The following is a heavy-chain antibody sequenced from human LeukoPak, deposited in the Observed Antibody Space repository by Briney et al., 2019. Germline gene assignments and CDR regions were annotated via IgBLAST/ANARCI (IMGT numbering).Heavy chain of an antibody. D-gene: IGHD6-19*01. CDR1: GFTFSSYG. CDR3: ARDHLSSGSSPDYYYYYYMDV. CDR2: IRFDGSNK. Sequence: GGSLRLSCAASGFTFSSYGMHWVRQAPGKGLEWVAFIRFDGSNKYYADSVKGRFTISRDNAKNTLYLQMNSLRAEDTAVYYCARDHLSSGSSPDYYYYYYMDVWGKGTTVTISS. J-gene: IGHJ6*03. V-gene: IGHV3-30*02.